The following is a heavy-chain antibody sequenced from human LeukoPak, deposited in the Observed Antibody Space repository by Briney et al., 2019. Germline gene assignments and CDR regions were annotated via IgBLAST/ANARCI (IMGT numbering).Heavy chain of an antibody. CDR3: ARDRAPTTRGIDY. V-gene: IGHV1-18*01. Sequence: ASVKVSCKASGYTFTSHGISWVRQAPGQGLEWMGWISTYDGSTKCAQNLQGRVTMTTDTSTSTAYMELRSLRSDDTAVYYCARDRAPTTRGIDYWGQGTLVTVSS. CDR1: GYTFTSHG. CDR2: ISTYDGST. D-gene: IGHD4-17*01. J-gene: IGHJ4*02.